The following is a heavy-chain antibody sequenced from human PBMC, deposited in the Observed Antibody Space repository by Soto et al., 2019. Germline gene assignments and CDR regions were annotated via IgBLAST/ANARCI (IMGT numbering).Heavy chain of an antibody. Sequence: PSETLSLIPSVSGYSVTSSDHYWAWIRPPPGKGLERIGRMLYSGLTYYNPSLKNRVTLSFDTSKNQLSVRLYSVTAAASAVNYCAPLSVSLSGPYGIHVWGQGTTVTVSS. D-gene: IGHD2-15*01. CDR2: MLYSGLT. J-gene: IGHJ6*02. V-gene: IGHV4-39*01. CDR1: GYSVTSSDHY. CDR3: APLSVSLSGPYGIHV.